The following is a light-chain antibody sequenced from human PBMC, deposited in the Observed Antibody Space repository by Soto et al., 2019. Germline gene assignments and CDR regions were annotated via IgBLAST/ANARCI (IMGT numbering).Light chain of an antibody. CDR3: QQYVRSPWT. V-gene: IGKV3-20*01. Sequence: EIVLTQSPGTLSLSPGERATLSCGASQSVSSSYLAWYQQTPGQAPRLLVYDTSYRATGVPDRFSGSGSGTDFTLTISRLEPEDSAVYYCQQYVRSPWTFGQGTKVDIK. J-gene: IGKJ1*01. CDR1: QSVSSSY. CDR2: DTS.